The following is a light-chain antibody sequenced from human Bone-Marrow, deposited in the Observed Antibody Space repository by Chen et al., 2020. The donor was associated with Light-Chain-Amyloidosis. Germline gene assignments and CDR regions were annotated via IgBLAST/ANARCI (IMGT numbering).Light chain of an antibody. J-gene: IGLJ2*01. CDR2: RDT. Sequence: SYELTQPPSVSVSPGQTARITCSGDDLPTKYAYWYQQKPGQAPVLVIHRDTERPWGISERFSGSRSGTTATLTISGVQAEDGADYHGQSADSSGTYEVIFGGGTKRTVL. CDR3: QSADSSGTYEVI. V-gene: IGLV3-25*03. CDR1: DLPTKY.